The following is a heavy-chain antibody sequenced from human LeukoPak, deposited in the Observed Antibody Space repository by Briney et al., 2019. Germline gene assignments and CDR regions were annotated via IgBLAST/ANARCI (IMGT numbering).Heavy chain of an antibody. CDR1: GFTFSSYA. V-gene: IGHV3-23*01. D-gene: IGHD3-3*01. J-gene: IGHJ4*02. CDR3: AKGLGVKYYDFWSGYYSPPYY. CDR2: ISGGGGSK. Sequence: PAGSLRLSCAASGFTFSSYALSWVRQAPGKGLEWVSAISGGGGSKYYAAPVKGRITTSSDNSKNTLYLQMNSLRAEDTAVYYCAKGLGVKYYDFWSGYYSPPYYWGQGTLVTVSS.